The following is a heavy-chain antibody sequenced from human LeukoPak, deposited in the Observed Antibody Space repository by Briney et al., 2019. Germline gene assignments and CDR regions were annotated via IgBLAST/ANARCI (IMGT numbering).Heavy chain of an antibody. CDR1: GFPFSRYA. D-gene: IGHD5-24*01. CDR2: ISSSCESP. Sequence: QSGGSLRLFCAASGFPFSRYAMSWVRQAPGKGLEWVCGISSSCESPYYADSVKGRFTLYRDNSKNTLYLEINSLRAEDTAVYDCAKKSRDGYNPFDYLGQGTLVTVSS. V-gene: IGHV3-23*01. CDR3: AKKSRDGYNPFDY. J-gene: IGHJ4*02.